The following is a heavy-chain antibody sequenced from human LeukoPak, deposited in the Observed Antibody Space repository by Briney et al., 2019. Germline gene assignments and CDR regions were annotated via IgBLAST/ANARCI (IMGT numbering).Heavy chain of an antibody. CDR3: ARDPRPDYYDSSGHPYFQH. Sequence: GGSLRLSCAASGFIVSSNYMSWVRQAPGKGLEWVSVIYSGGSTYYADSVKGRFTISRDNSKNTLYLQMNSLRAEDTAVYYCARDPRPDYYDSSGHPYFQHWGQGTLVTVSS. D-gene: IGHD3-22*01. V-gene: IGHV3-66*02. CDR2: IYSGGST. CDR1: GFIVSSNY. J-gene: IGHJ1*01.